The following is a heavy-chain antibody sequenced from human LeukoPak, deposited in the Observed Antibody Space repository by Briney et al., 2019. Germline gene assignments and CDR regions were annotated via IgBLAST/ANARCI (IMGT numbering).Heavy chain of an antibody. Sequence: AGGSLGLSCAASGFTFSSYAMSWVRQAPGKGLEWVSAISGSGGSTYYADSVKGRFTISRDNSKNTLYLQMNSLRAEDTAVYYCAEPVIRDSSGLVEGDAFDIWGQGTMVTVSS. D-gene: IGHD3-22*01. J-gene: IGHJ3*02. CDR3: AEPVIRDSSGLVEGDAFDI. V-gene: IGHV3-23*01. CDR2: ISGSGGST. CDR1: GFTFSSYA.